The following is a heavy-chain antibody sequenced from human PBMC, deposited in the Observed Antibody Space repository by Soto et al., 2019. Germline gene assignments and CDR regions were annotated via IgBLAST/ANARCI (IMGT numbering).Heavy chain of an antibody. Sequence: KASETLSLTCTVSGGSFKSGSYFWSWIRQPPGKGLEWVGCVYHTGRTSYNPSLKSRVTISADMSKNQFSLVLTSVTAADTAVYYCARDYDYFDHWGQGSLVTVSS. CDR2: VYHTGRT. J-gene: IGHJ4*02. CDR1: GGSFKSGSYF. V-gene: IGHV4-61*01. D-gene: IGHD3-16*01. CDR3: ARDYDYFDH.